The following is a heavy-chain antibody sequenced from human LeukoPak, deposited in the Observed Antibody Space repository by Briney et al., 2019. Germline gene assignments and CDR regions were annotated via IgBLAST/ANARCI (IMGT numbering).Heavy chain of an antibody. J-gene: IGHJ5*02. Sequence: GGSLRLSCAASEFSFSSYWMSWVRQAPGKGLEWVAKIKQDGSEKYYVDSVKGRFTISRDNAKNSMYLLMNSLRVEDTAVYYCVRDVLYYYGAERLFWFDPWGQGTLVTVSS. CDR1: EFSFSSYW. CDR3: VRDVLYYYGAERLFWFDP. CDR2: IKQDGSEK. V-gene: IGHV3-7*01. D-gene: IGHD3-10*01.